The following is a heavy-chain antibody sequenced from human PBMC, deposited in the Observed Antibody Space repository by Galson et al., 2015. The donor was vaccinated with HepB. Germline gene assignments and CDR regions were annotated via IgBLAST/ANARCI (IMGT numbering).Heavy chain of an antibody. CDR3: TRDGGVVIAEGYFDY. D-gene: IGHD2-21*01. Sequence: SLRLSCAASGFTFSSYAMSWFRQAPGKGLEWVGFIRSKAYGGTKEYAASVKGRFTISRDDSKSIAYLQMNSLKTEDTAVYYCTRDGGVVIAEGYFDYWGQGTLVTVSS. V-gene: IGHV3-49*03. CDR1: GFTFSSYA. CDR2: IRSKAYGGTK. J-gene: IGHJ4*02.